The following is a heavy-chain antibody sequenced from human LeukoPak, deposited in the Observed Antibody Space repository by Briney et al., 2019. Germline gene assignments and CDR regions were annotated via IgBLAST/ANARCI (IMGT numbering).Heavy chain of an antibody. J-gene: IGHJ6*02. Sequence: GESLKISCKGSGYSFTSYWIGWVRQMPGKGLEWMGIIYPGDSDTRYSPSFQGQVTISADKSISTAYLQWSSLKASDTAMYYCALDPLYSSTSPYYYGMDVWGQGTTVTVSS. CDR3: ALDPLYSSTSPYYYGMDV. CDR1: GYSFTSYW. CDR2: IYPGDSDT. V-gene: IGHV5-51*01. D-gene: IGHD6-13*01.